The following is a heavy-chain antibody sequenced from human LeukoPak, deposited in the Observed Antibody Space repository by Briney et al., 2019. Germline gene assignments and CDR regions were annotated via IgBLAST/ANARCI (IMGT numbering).Heavy chain of an antibody. J-gene: IGHJ6*03. Sequence: ASVKVSCKASGFTFTNYNMHWVRQAPGQGLEWMGIINPSGGSTNYAQNFQARVTMTRDTSTSTVYMELSSLRSEDTAVYYCARGVAGVYFYYYMDVWGKGTTVTVSS. V-gene: IGHV1-46*01. CDR3: ARGVAGVYFYYYMDV. CDR1: GFTFTNYN. D-gene: IGHD1-14*01. CDR2: INPSGGST.